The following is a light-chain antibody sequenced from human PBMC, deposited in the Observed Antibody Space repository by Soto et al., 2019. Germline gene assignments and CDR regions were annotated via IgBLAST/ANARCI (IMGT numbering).Light chain of an antibody. CDR1: QSISVS. V-gene: IGKV1-5*01. CDR2: DAS. CDR3: QQYDKYST. Sequence: IQMTQSPSTLSASVGDTVTITCRASQSISVSLAWYQQKPGKAPNLLIYDASTLQGGVPSRFSGSGSGTEFTLTVTSLQPEDFATHFCQQYDKYSTFGHGTKVDVK. J-gene: IGKJ1*01.